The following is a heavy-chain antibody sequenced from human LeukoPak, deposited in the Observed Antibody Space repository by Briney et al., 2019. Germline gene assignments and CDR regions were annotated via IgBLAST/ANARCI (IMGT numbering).Heavy chain of an antibody. CDR1: GGFISSGGYY. J-gene: IGHJ5*02. Sequence: PSETLSLTCTVSGGFISSGGYYWSWIRQHPGKGLEWIGYIYYGGSTYYNPSLKSRVTISVDTSKNQFSLKLSSVTAADTAVYYCARAGFYYDSSGYSKLNWFDPWGQGTLVTVSS. CDR3: ARAGFYYDSSGYSKLNWFDP. D-gene: IGHD3-22*01. CDR2: IYYGGST. V-gene: IGHV4-31*03.